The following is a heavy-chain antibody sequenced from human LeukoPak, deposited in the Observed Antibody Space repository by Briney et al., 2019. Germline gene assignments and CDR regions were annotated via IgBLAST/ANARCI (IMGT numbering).Heavy chain of an antibody. CDR3: ARGRLSYGGNPDY. D-gene: IGHD4-23*01. CDR1: GYSISSGYY. V-gene: IGHV4-38-2*02. Sequence: SETLSLTCTVSGYSISSGYYWGWIRQPPGKGLEWIGSIYHSGSTYYNPSLKSRVTISVDTSKNQFSLKLSSVTAADTAVYYCARGRLSYGGNPDYWGQGTLVTVSS. J-gene: IGHJ4*02. CDR2: IYHSGST.